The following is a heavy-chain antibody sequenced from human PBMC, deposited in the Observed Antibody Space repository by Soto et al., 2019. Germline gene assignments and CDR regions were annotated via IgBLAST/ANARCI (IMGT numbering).Heavy chain of an antibody. CDR1: GGAFWWQY. D-gene: IGHD3-16*01. V-gene: IGHV4-34*01. CDR3: ARGRIMMLAHQGDAPDKYYFYS. Sequence: PSGTLSHARAVYGGAFWWQYWRWIPPSPGKGLEWIGEIIHSGKTSCKPSLKSRVTILADTSKNKCSLKLRSVTSAETTVYDFARGRIMMLAHQGDAPDKYYFYSWGQGTLVTVSS. J-gene: IGHJ4*02. CDR2: IIHSGKT.